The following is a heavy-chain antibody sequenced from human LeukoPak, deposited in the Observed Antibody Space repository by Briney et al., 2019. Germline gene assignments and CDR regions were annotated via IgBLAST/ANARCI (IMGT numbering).Heavy chain of an antibody. D-gene: IGHD6-19*01. CDR3: AREDSSGWYAIDY. V-gene: IGHV1-2*02. CDR2: INPDNGGT. Sequence: ASVKVSCKASGYTFTGYYMHWVRQAPRQGFEWMGWINPDNGGTNYAQKLQGRVTMTTDTSTSTAYMELRSLRSDDTAVYYCAREDSSGWYAIDYWGQGTLVTVSS. J-gene: IGHJ4*02. CDR1: GYTFTGYY.